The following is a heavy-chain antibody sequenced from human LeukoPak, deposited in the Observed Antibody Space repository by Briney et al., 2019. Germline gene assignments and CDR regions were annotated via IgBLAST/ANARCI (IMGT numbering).Heavy chain of an antibody. V-gene: IGHV3-33*06. CDR1: GFTFSHYG. J-gene: IGHJ4*02. CDR3: SKDAQRGFDYSNSLEY. Sequence: GGSLRLSCAASGFTFSHYGFHWVRQAPGKGLEWVAVIWSDGTNKYYGDSVKGRFMIYRDDSQNTVYLQMNSLRAEDTAVYYCSKDAQRGFDYSNSLEYWGQGSLVTVSS. D-gene: IGHD4-11*01. CDR2: IWSDGTNK.